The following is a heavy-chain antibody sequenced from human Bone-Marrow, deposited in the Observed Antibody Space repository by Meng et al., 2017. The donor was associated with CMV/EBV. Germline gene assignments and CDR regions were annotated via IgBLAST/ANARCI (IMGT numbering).Heavy chain of an antibody. CDR3: ASSRWFDP. CDR2: IKQDGSEK. V-gene: IGHV3-7*01. CDR1: GFTFSSYA. Sequence: GESLKISCAASGFTFSSYAMHWVRQAPGKGLEWVANIKQDGSEKYYVDSVKGRFTISRDNAKNSLYLQMNSLRAEDTAVYYCASSRWFDPWGQGTLVTVSS. J-gene: IGHJ5*02.